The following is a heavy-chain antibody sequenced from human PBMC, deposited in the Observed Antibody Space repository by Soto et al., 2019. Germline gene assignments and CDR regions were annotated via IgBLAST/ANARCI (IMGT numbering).Heavy chain of an antibody. D-gene: IGHD3-3*01. CDR3: ARAIHYDFWSGKYGMDV. CDR2: INPSGGST. V-gene: IGHV1-46*01. CDR1: GHTFTSYY. J-gene: IGHJ6*02. Sequence: ASVKVSCKASGHTFTSYYMHWVRQAPGQGLEWMGIINPSGGSTSYAQKFQGRVTMTRDTSTSTVYMELSSLRSEDTAVYYCARAIHYDFWSGKYGMDVLGQGTTFIVSS.